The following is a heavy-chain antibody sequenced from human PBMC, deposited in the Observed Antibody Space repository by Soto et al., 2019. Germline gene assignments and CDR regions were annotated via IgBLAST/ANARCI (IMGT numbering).Heavy chain of an antibody. Sequence: EVQLLDSGGGLVQPGGSLRLSCAASGFTFSTYAMSWVRQAPGKGLEWVSSIRNSGETTYADSVRGRFTISRDNSKNTLYLQMNSLRAEDTAVYYCAKAPYINGDHDMAFDYWGQGTLVTVSS. D-gene: IGHD4-17*01. CDR3: AKAPYINGDHDMAFDY. CDR1: GFTFSTYA. J-gene: IGHJ4*02. CDR2: IRNSGETT. V-gene: IGHV3-23*01.